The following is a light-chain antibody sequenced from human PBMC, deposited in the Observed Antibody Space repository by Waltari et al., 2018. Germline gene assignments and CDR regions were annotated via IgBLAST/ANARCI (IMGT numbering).Light chain of an antibody. Sequence: TQSPSSLSASVGDRVTITCRATQNIGSYLAWYQQKPGKAPKLIIYEVSKRPPGVPDRFSGSKSGNTASLTVSGLQTEDEADYYCNSFPRGNPPYVFGTGTEVTVL. CDR2: EVS. J-gene: IGLJ1*01. V-gene: IGLV2-8*01. CDR3: NSFPRGNPPYV. CDR1: QNIGSY.